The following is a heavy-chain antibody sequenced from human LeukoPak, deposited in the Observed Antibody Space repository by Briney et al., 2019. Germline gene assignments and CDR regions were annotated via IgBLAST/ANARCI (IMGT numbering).Heavy chain of an antibody. CDR1: VGTFINYA. CDR3: AREDIVVVPAASNWFDP. CDR2: IIPIFGTA. Sequence: SVTVSCKASVGTFINYAISWVRQAPGQGLEWMGGIIPIFGTANYAQKFQGRVTITADESTSTAYMELSSLRSEDTAVYYCAREDIVVVPAASNWFDPWGQGTLVTVSS. D-gene: IGHD2-2*01. V-gene: IGHV1-69*13. J-gene: IGHJ5*02.